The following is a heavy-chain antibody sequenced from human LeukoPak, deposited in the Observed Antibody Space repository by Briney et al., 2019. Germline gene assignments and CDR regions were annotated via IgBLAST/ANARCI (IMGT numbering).Heavy chain of an antibody. V-gene: IGHV1-69*01. J-gene: IGHJ3*02. CDR1: GGTFSSYA. Sequence: SVKVSCKASGGTFSSYAISWVRQAPGQGLEWMGGIIPIFGTANYAQKFQGRVTITADESTSTAYMELSSLRSEDTAVYYCAAYGGVEMATIVGAFDIWGQGTMVTVSS. CDR3: AAYGGVEMATIVGAFDI. D-gene: IGHD5-24*01. CDR2: IIPIFGTA.